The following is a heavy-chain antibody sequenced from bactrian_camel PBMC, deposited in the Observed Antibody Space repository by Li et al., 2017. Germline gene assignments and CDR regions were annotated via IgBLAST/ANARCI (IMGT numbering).Heavy chain of an antibody. J-gene: IGHJ4*01. CDR2: IDSDGST. D-gene: IGHD5*01. V-gene: IGHV3S53*01. CDR3: AAGGGAHYEFNY. CDR1: YSYSVNR. Sequence: VQLVESGGGSVQSGGSLRLSCAPPYSYSVNRRAWFRQAPGKQREGVAAIDSDGSTSYADSVKGRFTISQDNAENTLYLQMNTLKPDDTAVYYCAAGGGAHYEFNYWGQGTQVTVS.